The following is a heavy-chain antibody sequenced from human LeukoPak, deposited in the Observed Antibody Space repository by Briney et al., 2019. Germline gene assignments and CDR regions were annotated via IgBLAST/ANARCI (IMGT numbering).Heavy chain of an antibody. CDR1: GDSVSSDTTA. J-gene: IGHJ3*02. D-gene: IGHD5-18*01. Sequence: SQTLSLTCAISGDSVSSDTTAWNWIRQPPGKGLEWIGYIYYSESTNYNPSLKSRVTISVDTSKNQFSLKLSSVTAADTAVYYCARPYNYGPGGAFDIWGQGTMVTVSS. CDR3: ARPYNYGPGGAFDI. CDR2: IYYSEST. V-gene: IGHV4-61*01.